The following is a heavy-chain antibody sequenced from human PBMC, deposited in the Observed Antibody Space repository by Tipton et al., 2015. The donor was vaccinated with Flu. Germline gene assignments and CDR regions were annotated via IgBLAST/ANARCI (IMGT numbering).Heavy chain of an antibody. V-gene: IGHV3-23*01. CDR2: ISGNGEST. CDR3: AKAYSGINVYFQQ. D-gene: IGHD1-26*01. Sequence: SLRLSCAASGFSFNNYALNWVRQAPGKGLEWVSAISGNGESTYYTDSVKGRFTISRDNPKNTLYLQMNSLRAEDTAVYYCAKAYSGINVYFQQWGQGTLLTVSS. J-gene: IGHJ1*01. CDR1: GFSFNNYA.